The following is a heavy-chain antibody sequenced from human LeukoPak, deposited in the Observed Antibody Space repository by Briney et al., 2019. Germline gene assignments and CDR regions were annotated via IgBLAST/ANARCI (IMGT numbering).Heavy chain of an antibody. J-gene: IGHJ5*02. CDR1: GGTFSTYS. Sequence: SVKLSCKASGGTFSTYSISWVRQAPGQGLEWMGRIIPILGITNYAQKFQGRVTITADKSTSTAYMELSSLTSEDTAIYYCALAPGISSSFDPWGQGTLVTVSS. CDR2: IIPILGIT. V-gene: IGHV1-69*02. CDR3: ALAPGISSSFDP. D-gene: IGHD1-14*01.